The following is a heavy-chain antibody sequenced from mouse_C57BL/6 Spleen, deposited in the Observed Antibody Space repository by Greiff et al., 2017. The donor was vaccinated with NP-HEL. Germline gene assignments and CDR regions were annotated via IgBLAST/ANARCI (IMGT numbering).Heavy chain of an antibody. J-gene: IGHJ2*01. CDR2: ISSGGDYI. CDR1: GFTFSSYA. V-gene: IGHV5-9-1*02. D-gene: IGHD2-1*01. CDR3: TREIYFGSFDY. Sequence: EVHLVESGEGLVKPGGSLKLSCAASGFTFSSYAMSWVRQTPEKRLEWVAYISSGGDYIYYADTVKGRFTISRDNARNTLYLQMSSLKSEDTAMYYCTREIYFGSFDYWGQGTTLTVSS.